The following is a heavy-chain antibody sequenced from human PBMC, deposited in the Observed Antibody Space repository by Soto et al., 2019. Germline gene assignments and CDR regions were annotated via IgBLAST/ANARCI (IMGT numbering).Heavy chain of an antibody. J-gene: IGHJ6*02. CDR2: IYYSGST. Sequence: SETLSLTCTVSGGSISSGGYYWSWIRQHPGKGLEWIGYIYYSGSTYYNPSLKSRVTISVDTSKNQFSLKLGSVTAADTAVYYCARVRPYDYVWGSYRNGMDVWGQGTTVTVSS. D-gene: IGHD3-16*02. CDR1: GGSISSGGYY. V-gene: IGHV4-31*03. CDR3: ARVRPYDYVWGSYRNGMDV.